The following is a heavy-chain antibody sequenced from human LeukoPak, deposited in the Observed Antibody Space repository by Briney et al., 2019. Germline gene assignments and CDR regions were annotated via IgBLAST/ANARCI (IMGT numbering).Heavy chain of an antibody. V-gene: IGHV4-34*01. CDR2: INHSGST. CDR1: GGSFSGYY. Sequence: SETLSLTCAVYGGSFSGYYWSWIRQPPGKGREWIGEINHSGSTNYNPSLKSRVTISVDTSKNQFSLKLSSVTAADTAVYYCARAPRSTYDYWGQGTLVTVSS. CDR3: ARAPRSTYDY. J-gene: IGHJ4*02.